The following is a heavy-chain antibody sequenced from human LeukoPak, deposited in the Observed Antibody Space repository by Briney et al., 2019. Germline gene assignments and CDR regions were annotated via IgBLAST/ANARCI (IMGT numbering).Heavy chain of an antibody. CDR1: GGSISSSSYY. V-gene: IGHV4-30-4*08. CDR2: IYYSGST. Sequence: PSETLSLTCTVSGGSISSSSYYWGWIRQPPGKGLEWIGFIYYSGSTYYNPSLKSRVTLSVDTSKNQFSLKLSSVTAADTAVYYCAREQLQDYFDDWGQGTLVTVSS. J-gene: IGHJ4*02. CDR3: AREQLQDYFDD. D-gene: IGHD4-11*01.